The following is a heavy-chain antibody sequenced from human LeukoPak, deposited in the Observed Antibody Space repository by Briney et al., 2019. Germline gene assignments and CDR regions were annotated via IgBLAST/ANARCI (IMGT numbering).Heavy chain of an antibody. V-gene: IGHV3-7*01. J-gene: IGHJ4*02. Sequence: GGSLRLSCAAPGLTFSSYWMSWVRQAPGKGLEWVANIKQDGSEKYYVDSVKGRFTISRDNAKNSLYLQMNSLRAEDTAVYYCARGPYYYDSSGYYLFDYWGQGTLVTVSS. CDR2: IKQDGSEK. CDR3: ARGPYYYDSSGYYLFDY. D-gene: IGHD3-22*01. CDR1: GLTFSSYW.